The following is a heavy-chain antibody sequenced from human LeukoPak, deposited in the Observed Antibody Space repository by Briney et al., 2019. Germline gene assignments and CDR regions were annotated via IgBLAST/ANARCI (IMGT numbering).Heavy chain of an antibody. D-gene: IGHD3-10*01. CDR1: GFTFSDHY. J-gene: IGHJ3*02. Sequence: GGSLRLSCAASGFTFSDHYMDWVRQAPGKGLEWVGRTRNKANSYTTEYAASVKGRFTISRDDSKNSLYLQMNSLKTEDTAVYYCASSNYGSGSSWRRRAEEVKGGDIWGQGTMVTVSS. V-gene: IGHV3-72*01. CDR2: TRNKANSYTT. CDR3: ASSNYGSGSSWRRRAEEVKGGDI.